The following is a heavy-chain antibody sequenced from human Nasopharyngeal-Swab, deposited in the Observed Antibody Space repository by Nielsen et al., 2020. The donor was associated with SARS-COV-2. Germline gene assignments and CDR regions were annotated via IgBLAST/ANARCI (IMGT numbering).Heavy chain of an antibody. CDR2: IYYSGST. Sequence: SETLSLTCTVSGDSINSNTYYWGWIRQPPGKGLEWIGSIYYSGSTYYNPSLKSRVTISVDTSKNQFSLKLSSVTAADTAVYYCARLPHGDIWGQGTMVTVSS. J-gene: IGHJ3*02. V-gene: IGHV4-39*01. CDR1: GDSINSNTYY. CDR3: ARLPHGDI.